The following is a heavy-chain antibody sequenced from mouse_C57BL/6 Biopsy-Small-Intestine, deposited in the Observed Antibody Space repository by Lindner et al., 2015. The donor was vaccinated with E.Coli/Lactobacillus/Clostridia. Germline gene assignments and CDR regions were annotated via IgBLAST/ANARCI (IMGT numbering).Heavy chain of an antibody. D-gene: IGHD1-1*02. CDR3: ARSQYCGGDCYYYALIS. CDR1: GYSFTTSY. CDR2: INPTSGTT. V-gene: IGHV1-64*01. Sequence: SVKVSCKASGYSFTTSYLHWVRQAPGQGLEWMGTINPTSGTTTYTQKFRGRITMTRDTSTSTVYMELSSLRSEDTAVYYCARSQYCGGDCYYYALISGGQGTMVTVSS. J-gene: IGHJ3*01.